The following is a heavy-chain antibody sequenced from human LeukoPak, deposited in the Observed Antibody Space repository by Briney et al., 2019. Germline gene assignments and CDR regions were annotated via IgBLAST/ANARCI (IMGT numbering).Heavy chain of an antibody. D-gene: IGHD3-10*01. CDR2: ISAYNGNT. CDR3: ARDSVDYYGSGKGGY. J-gene: IGHJ4*02. CDR1: GYTFTSYG. V-gene: IGHV1-18*01. Sequence: ASVKVSCKASGYTFTSYGISWVRQAPGQGLEWMGWISAYNGNTNYAQKLQGRVTMTTDTSTSTAYMELRSLRSDDTAVYYCARDSVDYYGSGKGGYWGQGTLVTVSS.